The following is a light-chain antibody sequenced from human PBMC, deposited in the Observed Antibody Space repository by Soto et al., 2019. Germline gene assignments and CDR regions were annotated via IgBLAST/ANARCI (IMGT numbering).Light chain of an antibody. CDR1: QNISRY. Sequence: DIQMTQSPPFLSASVGDRVTITFRASQNISRYLNWYQQKFGETPNLLIFAASNLQSGVPSRITGSGSGTDFTLTISSLQPEDFATYYCQQSYSRVTFGQGTKVDIK. J-gene: IGKJ1*01. CDR3: QQSYSRVT. CDR2: AAS. V-gene: IGKV1-39*01.